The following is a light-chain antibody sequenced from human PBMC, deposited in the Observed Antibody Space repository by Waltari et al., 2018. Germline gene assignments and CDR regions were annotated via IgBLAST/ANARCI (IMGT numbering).Light chain of an antibody. CDR2: WES. Sequence: IVMTQSPDSLAVSLGDRATINFKSSQSVLYSSNNKNYLDWYQQKPGQPPKVLFYWESTREAGVPDRFSGSGSGKDFTLTISRLQAEDVAVYYCQKHYSSPFTFGPGTKVDIK. V-gene: IGKV4-1*01. CDR1: QSVLYSSNNKNY. J-gene: IGKJ3*01. CDR3: QKHYSSPFT.